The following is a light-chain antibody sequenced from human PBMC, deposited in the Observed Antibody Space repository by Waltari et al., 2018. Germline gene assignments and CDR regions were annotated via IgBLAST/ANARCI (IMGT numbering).Light chain of an antibody. J-gene: IGKJ4*01. V-gene: IGKV4-1*01. CDR1: QSILYRSNNKNY. CDR3: QQHYNTPLT. Sequence: DIVMTQSPDSLAVSLGERATINCKSSQSILYRSNNKNYLAWYQQKTGQSPKLLINWASTRESGVPDRFSGSGSGTDFTLTISSLQAEDVAVYFCQQHYNTPLTFGGGTKVEIK. CDR2: WAS.